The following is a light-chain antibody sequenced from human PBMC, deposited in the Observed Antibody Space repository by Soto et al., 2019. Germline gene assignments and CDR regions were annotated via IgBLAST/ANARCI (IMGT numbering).Light chain of an antibody. V-gene: IGKV1-33*01. J-gene: IGKJ3*01. CDR2: AAA. Sequence: DIQMTQSPSSLSASVGDRVTITCQASQDISNYLSWYQQKPGKAPKLLIYAAANLQTGVPSRFSGGGSGTYFALTISSLQPEDIATYYCQHYHNLPFTFGPGTKVDVK. CDR1: QDISNY. CDR3: QHYHNLPFT.